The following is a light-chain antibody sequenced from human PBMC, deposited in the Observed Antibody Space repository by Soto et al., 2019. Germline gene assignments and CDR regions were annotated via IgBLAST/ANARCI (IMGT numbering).Light chain of an antibody. Sequence: DIQMTQSPSTLSATVGDRVTITCRASQTISDWLAWYQQTPGKAPKLLIYRASTLESGVPSRFRGSASGTQFTLTISSLQPHYFANYYCQQYNIYPLTFGGGTKLEVK. CDR3: QQYNIYPLT. CDR1: QTISDW. J-gene: IGKJ4*02. V-gene: IGKV1-5*03. CDR2: RAS.